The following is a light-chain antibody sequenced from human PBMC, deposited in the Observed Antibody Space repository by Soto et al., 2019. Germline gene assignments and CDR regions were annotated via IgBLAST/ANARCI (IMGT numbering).Light chain of an antibody. CDR3: SSQTSSSTYV. J-gene: IGLJ1*01. V-gene: IGLV2-14*01. CDR1: SSDVGGYNY. CDR2: DVS. Sequence: QPALTQPGSVTGSPGQSITISCTETSSDVGGYNYVSWYQQHPGKAPKLMIYDVSNRPSGVSNRFSGSKSGNTPSLTISGLQAEDEADYYCSSQTSSSTYVFGTGTKVTVL.